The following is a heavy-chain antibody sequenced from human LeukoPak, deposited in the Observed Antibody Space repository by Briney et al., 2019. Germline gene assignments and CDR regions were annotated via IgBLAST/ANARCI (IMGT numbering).Heavy chain of an antibody. CDR3: ARDAGALYSVWSDP. Sequence: ASVKVSCKASGYTFTGYYMHWVRQAPGQGLEWMGWINPNSGGTNYAQKFQGRVTMTRDTSISTAYMELSRLRSDDTAVYYCARDAGALYSVWSDPWGQGTLVTVSS. CDR2: INPNSGGT. J-gene: IGHJ5*02. D-gene: IGHD5/OR15-5a*01. V-gene: IGHV1-2*02. CDR1: GYTFTGYY.